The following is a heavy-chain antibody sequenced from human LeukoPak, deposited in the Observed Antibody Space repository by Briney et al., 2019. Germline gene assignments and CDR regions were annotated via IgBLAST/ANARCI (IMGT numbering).Heavy chain of an antibody. CDR1: GGSISSSSHY. D-gene: IGHD4-17*01. V-gene: IGHV4-39*01. CDR3: ARRRETTVTHFDY. CDR2: IYYSGST. J-gene: IGHJ4*02. Sequence: PSETLSLTCTVSGGSISSSSHYWGWIRQPPGKGLEWTGSIYYSGSTYYNPSLKSRVTISVDTSKNQFSLKLSSVTAADTAVYYCARRRETTVTHFDYWGQGTLVTVSS.